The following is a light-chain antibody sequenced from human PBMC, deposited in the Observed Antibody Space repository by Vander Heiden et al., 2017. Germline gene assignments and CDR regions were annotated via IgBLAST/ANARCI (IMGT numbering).Light chain of an antibody. CDR2: AAS. CDR1: QSISSY. J-gene: IGKJ3*01. CDR3: QQSDSNPPLT. V-gene: IGKV1-39*01. Sequence: DIQMTQSPSSLSASVGDRVTITCRASQSISSYLNWYQQKPGKAPKLLIYAASSLQRGVPSRLFRATRLRPDFTLTMSSRQPEDFAPYYCQQSDSNPPLTFGHGTKVDIK.